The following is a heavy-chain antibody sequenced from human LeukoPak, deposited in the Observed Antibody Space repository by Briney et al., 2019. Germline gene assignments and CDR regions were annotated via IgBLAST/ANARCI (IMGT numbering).Heavy chain of an antibody. Sequence: GASVKVSCKASGYTFTSYGISWVRQAPGQGLQWMGWISAYNGNRNYAQNLQGRVTMTTDTSTSTAYMVLRSLRSDDTAVYYCARFYYYESTGYYSSFDYWGQGTLVTVSS. CDR2: ISAYNGNR. J-gene: IGHJ4*02. V-gene: IGHV1-18*01. D-gene: IGHD3-22*01. CDR3: ARFYYYESTGYYSSFDY. CDR1: GYTFTSYG.